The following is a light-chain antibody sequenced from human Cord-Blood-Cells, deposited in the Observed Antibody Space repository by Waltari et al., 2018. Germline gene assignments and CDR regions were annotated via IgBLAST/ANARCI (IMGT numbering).Light chain of an antibody. V-gene: IGLV2-14*03. CDR2: DVS. CDR3: SSYTSSSTWV. CDR1: SSDVGGYNY. Sequence: QSALTQPASVSGSPGQSITISCPGTSSDVGGYNYVSWYQQHHGKAPKLMIYDVSNRPSGVSNRFSGSKSGNTASLTISGLQAEDEADYYCSSYTSSSTWVFGGGTKLTVL. J-gene: IGLJ3*02.